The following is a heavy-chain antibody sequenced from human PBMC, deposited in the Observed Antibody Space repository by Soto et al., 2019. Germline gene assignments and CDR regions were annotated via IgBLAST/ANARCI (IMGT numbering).Heavy chain of an antibody. V-gene: IGHV4-34*01. CDR2: INHSGST. J-gene: IGHJ4*02. CDR1: GGSFLFYY. Sequence: SETLSLTCAVYGGSFLFYYWIWIRQPPGKGLEWIGEINHSGSTNYNPSLKSRVPLSLDSSTNHFSRKRISVTAADTAVYYCARGGNYYGSGSYSLDYWGQGTLVTVSS. CDR3: ARGGNYYGSGSYSLDY. D-gene: IGHD3-10*01.